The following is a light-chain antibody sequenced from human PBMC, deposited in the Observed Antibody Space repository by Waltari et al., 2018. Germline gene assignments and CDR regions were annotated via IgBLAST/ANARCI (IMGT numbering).Light chain of an antibody. V-gene: IGKV3-15*01. CDR2: GAS. CDR3: QQYDNWLGT. CDR1: QSSRSN. Sequence: EIVMTQSPSTLSVFPGERATLPCRASQSSRSNLAWYQLKPGQAPSLLIYGASTRPTGIPARFSGSGSGTEFTLTISSLQSEDFAVYFCQQYDNWLGTFGQGTKVEIK. J-gene: IGKJ1*01.